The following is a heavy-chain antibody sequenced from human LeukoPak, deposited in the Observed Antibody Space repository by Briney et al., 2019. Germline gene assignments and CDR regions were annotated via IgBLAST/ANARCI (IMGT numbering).Heavy chain of an antibody. CDR3: ASPGRVVVAATSFDY. J-gene: IGHJ4*02. CDR1: GFTFSSCA. Sequence: PGGSLRLSCAASGFTFSSCAMHWVRQAPGKGLEWVAVISYDGSNKYYADSVKGRFTISRDNAKNSLHLQMNSLRAEDTAVYYCASPGRVVVAATSFDYWGQGTLVAVSS. CDR2: ISYDGSNK. D-gene: IGHD2-15*01. V-gene: IGHV3-30*04.